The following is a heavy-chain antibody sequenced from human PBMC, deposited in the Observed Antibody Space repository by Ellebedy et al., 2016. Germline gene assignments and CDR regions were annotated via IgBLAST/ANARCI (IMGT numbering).Heavy chain of an antibody. CDR1: GFTFSSYS. CDR3: ATSPLYGDPEGY. V-gene: IGHV3-21*01. J-gene: IGHJ4*02. Sequence: GGSLRLSXAASGFTFSSYSMNWVRQAPGKGLEWVSSISSSSSYIYYADSVKGRFTISRDNAKNSLYLQMNSLRAEDTAVYYCATSPLYGDPEGYWGQGTLVTVSS. CDR2: ISSSSSYI. D-gene: IGHD4-17*01.